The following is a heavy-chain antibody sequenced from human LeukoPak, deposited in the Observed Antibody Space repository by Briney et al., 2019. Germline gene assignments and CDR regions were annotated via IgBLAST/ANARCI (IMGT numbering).Heavy chain of an antibody. CDR3: ARQRYSDY. CDR1: GFTFSRYC. J-gene: IGHJ4*02. Sequence: GGSLRLSCAASGFTFSRYCMTWVRQAPGRGLEWVANIKEDGSENSYVESVKGRFTISRDNAKNSLYLQLNSLRAEDTAVYFCARQRYSDYWGQGTLVTVSS. CDR2: IKEDGSEN. V-gene: IGHV3-7*01. D-gene: IGHD1-1*01.